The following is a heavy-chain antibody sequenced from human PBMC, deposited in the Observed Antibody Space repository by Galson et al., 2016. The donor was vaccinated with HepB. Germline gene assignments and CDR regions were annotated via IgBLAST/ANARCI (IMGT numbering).Heavy chain of an antibody. D-gene: IGHD1-26*01. CDR2: IYYSGST. V-gene: IGHV4-39*01. J-gene: IGHJ4*02. Sequence: SETLSLTCAVSGGSISSSPYFWGWIRQPPGKGLEWIGSIYYSGSTYSNPSLRSRVTISVDTSENQFFLRLSAVTAADTAVYYCARTNSGTYSAGLTRSLDYWGQGILVTVSS. CDR1: GGSISSSPYF. CDR3: ARTNSGTYSAGLTRSLDY.